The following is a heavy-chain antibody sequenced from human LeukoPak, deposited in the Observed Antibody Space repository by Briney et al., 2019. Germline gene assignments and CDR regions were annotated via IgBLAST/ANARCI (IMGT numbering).Heavy chain of an antibody. D-gene: IGHD3-10*01. CDR3: AREARGRPPMVRGVMVY. J-gene: IGHJ4*02. CDR1: GYTFTGYY. Sequence: WASVKVFCKASGYTFTGYYMHWVRQAPGQGLEWMGWINPNSGGTNYAQKFQGRVTMTRDTSISTAYMELSRLRSDDTAVYYCAREARGRPPMVRGVMVYWGQGTLVTVSS. CDR2: INPNSGGT. V-gene: IGHV1-2*02.